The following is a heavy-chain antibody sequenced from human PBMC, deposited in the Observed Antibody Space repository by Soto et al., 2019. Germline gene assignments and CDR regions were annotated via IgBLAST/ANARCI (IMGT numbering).Heavy chain of an antibody. CDR2: INGGAIAT. V-gene: IGHV3-23*01. CDR3: ATVTVYCDGGSCYLDAFDF. CDR1: GFTFSSYA. Sequence: GGSLRLSCAASGFTFSSYAMSWVRQAPGRGLEWVSAINGGAIATFYADSVRGRFAISRDNSKNTVFLQMNSLRAEDTALYYCATVTVYCDGGSCYLDAFDFWSQGTMVTVSS. J-gene: IGHJ3*01. D-gene: IGHD2-15*01.